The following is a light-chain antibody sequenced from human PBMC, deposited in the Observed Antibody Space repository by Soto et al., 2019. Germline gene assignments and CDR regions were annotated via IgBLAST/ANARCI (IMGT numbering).Light chain of an antibody. CDR3: QHYYSAPIT. Sequence: DIVMTQPPDSLSVSMGERATINWKSTQRVLSSANNLNYLAWYQQKPGQPPKLLIYSASTRESGVPDRFSGSGSGTDFTLTISSLQAEDVAVYDCQHYYSAPITFGQGTRLEI. J-gene: IGKJ5*01. CDR1: QRVLSSANNLNY. V-gene: IGKV4-1*01. CDR2: SAS.